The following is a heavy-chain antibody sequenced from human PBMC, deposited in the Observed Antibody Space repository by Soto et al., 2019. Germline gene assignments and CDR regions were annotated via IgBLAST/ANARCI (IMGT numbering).Heavy chain of an antibody. V-gene: IGHV2-5*01. CDR2: IYWNGIE. Sequence: QITLRESGPTLVKPTQTLTLTCTFSGFSLSTSGLGVAWIRQPPGKPLEWLALIYWNGIERYSPSLKSRLTITKDTSKNEGVLTMTTMDPLDTATFYCAHTRVPDTLDYWGQGTLVTVSS. CDR3: AHTRVPDTLDY. J-gene: IGHJ4*01. D-gene: IGHD2-2*01. CDR1: GFSLSTSGLG.